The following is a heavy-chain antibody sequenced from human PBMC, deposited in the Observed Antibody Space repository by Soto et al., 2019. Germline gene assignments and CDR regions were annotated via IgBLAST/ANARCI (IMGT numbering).Heavy chain of an antibody. J-gene: IGHJ4*02. V-gene: IGHV4-30-4*01. CDR3: ARGRYYDLWSYDY. CDR1: GGSISSGDYY. D-gene: IGHD3-3*01. Sequence: PSETLSLTCTVSGGSISSGDYYWSWIRQPPGKGLEWIGYIYYSGSTYYNPSLKSRVTISVDTSKNQFSLKLSSVTAADTAVYYCARGRYYDLWSYDYWGQGTLVPVAS. CDR2: IYYSGST.